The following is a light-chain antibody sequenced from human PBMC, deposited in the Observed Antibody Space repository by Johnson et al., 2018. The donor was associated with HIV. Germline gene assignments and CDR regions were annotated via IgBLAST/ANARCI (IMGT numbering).Light chain of an antibody. Sequence: QSVLTQPPSVSAAPGQKVTISCSGSSSNIGNNYVSWYQQLTGTAPKLLIYENNKRPSGIPDRFSGSKSGTSATLGITGLQTGDEADYYCGTWDSSLSAGYVLGTGTKVTVL. V-gene: IGLV1-51*02. CDR2: ENN. CDR3: GTWDSSLSAGYV. CDR1: SSNIGNNY. J-gene: IGLJ1*01.